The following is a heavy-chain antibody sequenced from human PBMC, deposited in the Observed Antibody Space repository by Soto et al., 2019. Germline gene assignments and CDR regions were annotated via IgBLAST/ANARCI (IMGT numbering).Heavy chain of an antibody. CDR2: IYYSGNT. D-gene: IGHD1-26*01. V-gene: IGHV4-61*01. CDR3: ARRYGGNFDY. CDR1: SGSVSSANYY. Sequence: PSETLSLTCTVSSGSVSSANYYWGWIRQPPGKGLEWIGSIYYSGNTNYNPSLNSRVTISVDTSKNQFSLRLSSVTAADTAVYYCARRYGGNFDYWGQGTLVTVSS. J-gene: IGHJ4*02.